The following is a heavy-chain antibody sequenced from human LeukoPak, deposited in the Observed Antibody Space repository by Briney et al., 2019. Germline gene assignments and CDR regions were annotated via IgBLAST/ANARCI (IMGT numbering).Heavy chain of an antibody. J-gene: IGHJ6*02. V-gene: IGHV3-9*01. CDR2: ISWNSGTM. Sequence: GGSLRLSCAASGFTFDDYAMHWVRQAPGKGLEWVSGISWNSGTMGYADSVKGRFTISRDNVKNSLYLQMNSLRAEDTALYYCAKDLDTMVRGLIIKPTYYYYGMDVWGQGTTVTVSS. D-gene: IGHD3-10*01. CDR1: GFTFDDYA. CDR3: AKDLDTMVRGLIIKPTYYYYGMDV.